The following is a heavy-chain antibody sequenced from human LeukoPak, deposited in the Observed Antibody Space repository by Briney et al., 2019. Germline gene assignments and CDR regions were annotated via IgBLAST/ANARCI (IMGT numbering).Heavy chain of an antibody. CDR1: GGSISTSAYY. D-gene: IGHD1-26*01. Sequence: SETLSLTCIVSGGSISTSAYYWGWIRQPPGEGLQWIGSIYYSGSTYYNPSLKSRVTISVDTSKNQFSLKLSSVTAADTAVYYCARRVGATPFDYWGQGTLVTVSS. CDR2: IYYSGST. V-gene: IGHV4-39*01. J-gene: IGHJ4*02. CDR3: ARRVGATPFDY.